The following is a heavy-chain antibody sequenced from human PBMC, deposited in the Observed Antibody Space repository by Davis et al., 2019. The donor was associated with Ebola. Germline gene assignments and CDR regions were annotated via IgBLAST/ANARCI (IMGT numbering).Heavy chain of an antibody. CDR1: GFTFSRYA. Sequence: GESLKISCAASGFTFSRYAMHWVRQAPGKGLEYVSAISSNGGSTYYANSVKGRFTISRDNSKNTLYLQMGSLRAEDMAVYYCARDLIYGSGSYVAGYYYYYGMDVWGQGTTVTVSS. D-gene: IGHD3-10*01. J-gene: IGHJ6*02. CDR3: ARDLIYGSGSYVAGYYYYYGMDV. V-gene: IGHV3-64*01. CDR2: ISSNGGST.